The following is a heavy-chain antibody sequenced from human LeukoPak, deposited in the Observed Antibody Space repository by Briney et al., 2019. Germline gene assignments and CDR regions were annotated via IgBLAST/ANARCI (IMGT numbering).Heavy chain of an antibody. Sequence: GGSLRLSCAASGFTFTDSATSWVRQAPGGGLGWVSLISFSGDNTYYTDSVKGRFTNPRENSKDTPYLQKNGLRAEDTAIYLCARDIELSTWGLGTMVTVSS. CDR3: ARDIELST. CDR1: GFTFTDSA. V-gene: IGHV3-23*01. J-gene: IGHJ3*01. CDR2: ISFSGDNT. D-gene: IGHD3-16*02.